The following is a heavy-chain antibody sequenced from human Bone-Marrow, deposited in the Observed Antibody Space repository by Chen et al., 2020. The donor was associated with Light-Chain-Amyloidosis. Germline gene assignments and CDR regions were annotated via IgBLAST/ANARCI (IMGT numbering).Heavy chain of an antibody. CDR2: IHPGSGDT. CDR3: ARDRFAFDS. Sequence: QVQLVQSGAEMKKPGASVKLSCKSSGNTFTTFYMHWVRQAPGQGLEWMGVIHPGSGDTNYAHEIQGRFTMTRDTSTSTVYMELSSLRSEDTAMYYCARDRFAFDSWGQGTMVTVSS. CDR1: GNTFTTFY. V-gene: IGHV1-46*01. J-gene: IGHJ3*01.